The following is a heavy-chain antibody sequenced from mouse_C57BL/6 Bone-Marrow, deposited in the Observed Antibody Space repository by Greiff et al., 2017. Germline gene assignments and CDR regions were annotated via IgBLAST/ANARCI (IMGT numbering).Heavy chain of an antibody. D-gene: IGHD1-1*01. CDR1: GYTFTDYY. CDR2: INPYNGGT. Sequence: VQLKQSGPVLVKPGASVKMSCKASGYTFTDYYMNWVKQSHGKSLEWIGVINPYNGGTSYNQKFKGKATLTVDKSSSTAYMELNSRTSEDSAVYYCARRDSITTVVAYWYFDVWGTGTTVTVSS. J-gene: IGHJ1*03. V-gene: IGHV1-19*01. CDR3: ARRDSITTVVAYWYFDV.